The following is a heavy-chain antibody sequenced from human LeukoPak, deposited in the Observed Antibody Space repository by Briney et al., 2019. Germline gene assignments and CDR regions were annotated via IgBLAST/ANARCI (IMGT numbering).Heavy chain of an antibody. CDR1: GLTFSSYA. Sequence: PGGSLRLSCAASGLTFSSYAMSWARQAPGKGLEWVSAISGSGGSTYYADSVKGRFTISRDNSKNTLYLQMNSLRAEDTAVYYCAKVNCSSTSCPGYFQHWGQGTLVTVSS. CDR2: ISGSGGST. CDR3: AKVNCSSTSCPGYFQH. V-gene: IGHV3-23*01. J-gene: IGHJ1*01. D-gene: IGHD2-2*01.